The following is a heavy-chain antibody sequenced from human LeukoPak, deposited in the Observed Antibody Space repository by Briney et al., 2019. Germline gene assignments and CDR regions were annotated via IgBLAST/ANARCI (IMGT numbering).Heavy chain of an antibody. CDR3: AKDYASDMATAPFDY. J-gene: IGHJ4*02. V-gene: IGHV3-23*01. CDR1: GFTFSNYA. CDR2: ISGSGGST. D-gene: IGHD5-24*01. Sequence: PGGSLRLSCAASGFTFSNYAMIRVRQAPGKGLEWVSVISGSGGSTYYADSVKGRFTISRDNSKNTLYLQMNSLRAEDTAVYYCAKDYASDMATAPFDYWGQGTLVTVSS.